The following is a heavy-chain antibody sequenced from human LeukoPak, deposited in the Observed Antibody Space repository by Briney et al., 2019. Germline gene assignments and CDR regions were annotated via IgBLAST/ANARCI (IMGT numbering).Heavy chain of an antibody. CDR1: GFTVSSNY. CDR3: AKGIDYNDY. CDR2: ISGSGGST. V-gene: IGHV3-23*01. D-gene: IGHD2-15*01. J-gene: IGHJ4*02. Sequence: GGSLRLSCAASGFTVSSNYMSWVRQAPGKGLEWVSAISGSGGSTYYADSVKGRFTISRDNSKNTLYLQMNSLRAEDTAVYYCAKGIDYNDYWGQGTLVTVSS.